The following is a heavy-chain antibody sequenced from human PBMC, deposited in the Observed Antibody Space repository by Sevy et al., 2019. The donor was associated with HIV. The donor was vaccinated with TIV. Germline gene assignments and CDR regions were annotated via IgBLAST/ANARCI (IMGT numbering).Heavy chain of an antibody. CDR2: IYYSGST. J-gene: IGHJ6*03. CDR1: GGSISSYY. CDR3: ARGEIVAYYYYYYMDV. Sequence: SETLSLTCTVSGGSISSYYWSWIRQPPGKGLEWIGYIYYSGSTNYNPSLKSRVTISVDTSKNQFSLKLSSVTAADTAVYYCARGEIVAYYYYYYMDVWGKGTTVTVSS. V-gene: IGHV4-59*01. D-gene: IGHD3-22*01.